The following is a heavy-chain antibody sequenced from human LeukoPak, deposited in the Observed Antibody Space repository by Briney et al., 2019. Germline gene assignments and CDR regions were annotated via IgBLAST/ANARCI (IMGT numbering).Heavy chain of an antibody. J-gene: IGHJ4*02. V-gene: IGHV4-30-4*08. CDR3: ARDLLNEGNHLDY. D-gene: IGHD4-23*01. Sequence: PSETLSLTCTVSGDSIRSNNYYWGWIRQPPGKGLEWIGYIYYSGSTYYNPSLKSRVTISVDTSKNQFSLKLSSVTAADTAVYYCARDLLNEGNHLDYWGQGTLVTVSS. CDR1: GDSIRSNNYY. CDR2: IYYSGST.